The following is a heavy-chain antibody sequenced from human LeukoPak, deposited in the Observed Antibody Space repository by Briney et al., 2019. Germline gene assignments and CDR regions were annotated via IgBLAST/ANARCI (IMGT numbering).Heavy chain of an antibody. V-gene: IGHV4-59*08. CDR1: GGSISSYY. CDR3: ARVDSSGYYASYYYYYYMDV. Sequence: SETLSLTCTVSGGSISSYYWSWIRQPPGKGLEWIGYIYYSGSTNYNPSLKSRVTISVDTSKNQFSLKLSSVTAADTAVYYCARVDSSGYYASYYYYYYMDVWGKGTTVTVSS. CDR2: IYYSGST. J-gene: IGHJ6*03. D-gene: IGHD3-22*01.